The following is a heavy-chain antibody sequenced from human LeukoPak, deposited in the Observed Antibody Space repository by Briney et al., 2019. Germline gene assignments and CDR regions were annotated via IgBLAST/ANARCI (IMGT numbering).Heavy chain of an antibody. D-gene: IGHD7-27*01. Sequence: SETLSLTCAVYGGSFSGYYWSWIRQPPGKGLEWIGEINHSGSTNYNPSLKSRVTISVDTSKNQFSLKLSSATAADTAVYYCARGLGLRDYWGQGTLVTVSS. CDR1: GGSFSGYY. V-gene: IGHV4-34*01. CDR2: INHSGST. J-gene: IGHJ4*02. CDR3: ARGLGLRDY.